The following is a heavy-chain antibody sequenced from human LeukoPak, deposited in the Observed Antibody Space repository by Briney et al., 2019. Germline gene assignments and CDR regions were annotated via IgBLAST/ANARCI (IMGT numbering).Heavy chain of an antibody. J-gene: IGHJ4*02. D-gene: IGHD5-18*01. V-gene: IGHV4-59*01. CDR2: IYYSGST. CDR3: ARGGYSYGYTFDY. Sequence: SETPSLTCTVSGGSISSYYWSWIRQPPGKGLEWIGYIYYSGSTNYNPSLKSRVTISVDTSKNQFSLKLSSVTAADTAVYYCARGGYSYGYTFDYWGQGTLVTVSS. CDR1: GGSISSYY.